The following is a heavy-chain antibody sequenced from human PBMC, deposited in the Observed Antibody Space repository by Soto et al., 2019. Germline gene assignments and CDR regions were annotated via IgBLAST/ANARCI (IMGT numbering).Heavy chain of an antibody. Sequence: QLQLLESGPGLVKPSETLSLTCSVSGGSISSGPYSWGWIRQPPGKGLEWIGTFHYSGRTYYSPSLESRVTISVDTSKNQFSLKVSSVTAADTAVFYCARLAGYSSGTNCYGYYGMDVWGQGTTVTVSS. J-gene: IGHJ6*02. CDR1: GGSISSGPYS. CDR2: FHYSGRT. CDR3: ARLAGYSSGTNCYGYYGMDV. V-gene: IGHV4-39*01. D-gene: IGHD2-2*01.